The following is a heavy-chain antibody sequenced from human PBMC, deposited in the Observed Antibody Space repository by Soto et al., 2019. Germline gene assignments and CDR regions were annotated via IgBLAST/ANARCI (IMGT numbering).Heavy chain of an antibody. CDR2: IKSKTDGGTT. D-gene: IGHD2-15*01. Sequence: GSLRLSCAASGFTFSNAWMSWVRQAPGKGLEWVGRIKSKTDGGTTDYAAPVKGRFTISRDDSKNTLYLQMNSLKTEDTAVYYCNNVDIAVVVAAPYWGQGTLVTVSS. CDR1: GFTFSNAW. CDR3: NNVDIAVVVAAPY. J-gene: IGHJ4*02. V-gene: IGHV3-15*01.